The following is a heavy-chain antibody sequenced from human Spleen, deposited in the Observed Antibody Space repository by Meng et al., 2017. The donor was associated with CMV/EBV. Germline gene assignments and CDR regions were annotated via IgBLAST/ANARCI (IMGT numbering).Heavy chain of an antibody. CDR3: ARFPNMYVGSYYFGMDV. V-gene: IGHV1-2*02. CDR1: GYSFISYD. J-gene: IGHJ6*02. CDR2: INPNSGGT. D-gene: IGHD1-26*01. Sequence: ASVKVSCKASGYSFISYDINWVRQATGQGLEWMGWINPNSGGTNSAQKFQGRVTMTRDTSINTAYMEVTSLRSDDTAVYYCARFPNMYVGSYYFGMDVWGQGTAVTVSS.